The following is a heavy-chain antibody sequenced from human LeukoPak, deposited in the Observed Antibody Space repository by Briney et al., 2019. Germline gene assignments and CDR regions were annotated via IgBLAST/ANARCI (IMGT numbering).Heavy chain of an antibody. CDR2: IYYSGGT. D-gene: IGHD2/OR15-2a*01. V-gene: IGHV4-59*08. Sequence: SETLSLTCTVSGGSINNYYWSWIRQPPGKGLEWIGYIYYSGGTNYNPSLKSRVTISVDTSKNQFSLKLSSVTAADTAVYYCARHASILPYYFDYWGQGTLVTVSS. CDR3: ARHASILPYYFDY. J-gene: IGHJ4*02. CDR1: GGSINNYY.